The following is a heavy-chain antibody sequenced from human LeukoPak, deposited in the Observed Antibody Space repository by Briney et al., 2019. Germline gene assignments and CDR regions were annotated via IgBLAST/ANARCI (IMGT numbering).Heavy chain of an antibody. Sequence: GSLRLSFAASAFTFSRHWMTWVRQAPGKGLEWVANINQDGSEIHYVGSVKGRFTISRDNAKNSLYLEMNSLRAEDTAVYYCARLPGSDSYFDFWGQGTLVTVSS. CDR3: ARLPGSDSYFDF. V-gene: IGHV3-7*03. J-gene: IGHJ4*02. CDR2: INQDGSEI. D-gene: IGHD3-10*01. CDR1: AFTFSRHW.